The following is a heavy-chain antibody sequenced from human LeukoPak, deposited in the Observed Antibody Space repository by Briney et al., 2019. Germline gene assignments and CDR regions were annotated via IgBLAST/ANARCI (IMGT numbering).Heavy chain of an antibody. CDR1: GGAISSYY. CDR3: ARYAADGRNLEY. J-gene: IGHJ4*02. CDR2: LYYTGST. D-gene: IGHD5-24*01. Sequence: SETLSLTCTVSGGAISSYYWSLIRQPPAKALDSIGYLYYTGSTSYNPSLKSRVTISVDTSKNQFSLKLSSVTAADTAVYYCARYAADGRNLEYWGQGTLVTVSS. V-gene: IGHV4-59*13.